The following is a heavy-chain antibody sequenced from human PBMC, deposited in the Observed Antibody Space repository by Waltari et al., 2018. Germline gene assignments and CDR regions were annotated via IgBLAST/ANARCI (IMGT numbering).Heavy chain of an antibody. Sequence: VQLVESGGGLVKPGGSLRLSCAAAEFTFSKSWMSWVRQAPGKGLEWVGRIKSKTNGETTDYAAPVKGRFTISRDDSKDTLYLQMNSLKTEDTAVYYCTTGGVKGPHDAFDIWGQGTMVTVSS. CDR3: TTGGVKGPHDAFDI. V-gene: IGHV3-15*01. D-gene: IGHD2-8*01. J-gene: IGHJ3*02. CDR1: EFTFSKSW. CDR2: IKSKTNGETT.